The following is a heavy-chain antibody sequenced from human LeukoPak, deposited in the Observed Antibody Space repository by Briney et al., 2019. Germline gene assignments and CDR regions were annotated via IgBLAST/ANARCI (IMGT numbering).Heavy chain of an antibody. CDR1: GFTFSNHV. Sequence: GGSLRLSCTASGFTFSNHVMTWVRQAPGKGLEWVASIGVSSGTTRYADSLQGRFTISRDNYKNTLYLQMNSLRAEDTALYYCAKDVHRDYVRYSDYWGQGTLVTVSS. J-gene: IGHJ4*02. V-gene: IGHV3-23*01. CDR2: IGVSSGTT. D-gene: IGHD3-16*01. CDR3: AKDVHRDYVRYSDY.